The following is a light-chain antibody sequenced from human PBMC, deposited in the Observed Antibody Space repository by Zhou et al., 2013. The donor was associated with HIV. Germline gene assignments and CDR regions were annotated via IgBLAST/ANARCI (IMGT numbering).Light chain of an antibody. CDR3: QQYNNWPPLT. CDR1: QSVSSN. V-gene: IGKV3-15*01. Sequence: VLTQSPAILSVSPGERATLSCRASQSVSSNLAWYQQKPGQAPRLLIYGASTRAAGIPARFSGSGSATDFTLTISSLQSEDFAVYYCQQYNNWPPLTFGGGTKVEIK. CDR2: GAS. J-gene: IGKJ4*01.